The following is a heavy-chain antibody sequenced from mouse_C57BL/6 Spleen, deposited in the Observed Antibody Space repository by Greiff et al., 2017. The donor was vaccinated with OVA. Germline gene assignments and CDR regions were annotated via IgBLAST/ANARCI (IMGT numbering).Heavy chain of an antibody. J-gene: IGHJ2*01. Sequence: VQLQQSGPELVKPGASVKISCKASGYAFSSSWMNWVKQRPGKGLEWIGRIYPGDGDTNYNGKFKGKATLTADKSSSTAYMQRSSLTSEDSAVYFCAREGGGYDDGYFDYWGQGTTLTVSS. V-gene: IGHV1-82*01. D-gene: IGHD2-2*01. CDR2: IYPGDGDT. CDR3: AREGGGYDDGYFDY. CDR1: GYAFSSSW.